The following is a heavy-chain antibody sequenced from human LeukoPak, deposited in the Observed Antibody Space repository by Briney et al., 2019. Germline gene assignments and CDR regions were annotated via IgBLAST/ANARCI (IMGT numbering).Heavy chain of an antibody. V-gene: IGHV3-20*04. CDR3: ARAGTTLRYYYYYYMDV. D-gene: IGHD1-1*01. J-gene: IGHJ6*03. Sequence: GGSLRLSCAASGFTFDDYGMSWVRQAPGKGLEWVSGINWNGGSTGYADSVKGRFTISRDSAKNSLYLQMNSLRAEDTALYYCARAGTTLRYYYYYYMDVWGKGTTVTVSS. CDR1: GFTFDDYG. CDR2: INWNGGST.